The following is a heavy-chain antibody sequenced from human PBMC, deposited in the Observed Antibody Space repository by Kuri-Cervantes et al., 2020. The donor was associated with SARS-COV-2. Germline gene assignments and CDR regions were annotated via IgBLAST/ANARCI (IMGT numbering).Heavy chain of an antibody. Sequence: GSLRLSCTVTGDPIETYYWSWIRQPPGKGLEWIGYIYYRGSPNYNPSLKSRVTISVDTSKNQFTLKLGSVTAADTAVYYCARPLGGYCSSTSCYPDYWGQGTLVTVSS. J-gene: IGHJ4*02. V-gene: IGHV4-59*01. CDR3: ARPLGGYCSSTSCYPDY. CDR1: GDPIETYY. D-gene: IGHD2-2*01. CDR2: IYYRGSP.